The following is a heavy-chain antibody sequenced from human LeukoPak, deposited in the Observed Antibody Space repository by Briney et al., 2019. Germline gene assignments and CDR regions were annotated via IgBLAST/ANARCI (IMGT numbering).Heavy chain of an antibody. V-gene: IGHV3-23*01. J-gene: IGHJ2*01. D-gene: IGHD6-19*01. Sequence: GGSLRLSCAASGFTLSNYPMGWVRQAPVKGLEWLLAIGEEESGSWTKSADSVKGRFTISRDNSKNTLYLQMNSLRAEDTAVYYCAKAKVAGPPADYWYFDLWGRGTLVTVSS. CDR2: IGEEESGSWT. CDR3: AKAKVAGPPADYWYFDL. CDR1: GFTLSNYP.